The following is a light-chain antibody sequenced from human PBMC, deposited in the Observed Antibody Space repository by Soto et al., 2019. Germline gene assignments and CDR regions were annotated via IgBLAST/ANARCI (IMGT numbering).Light chain of an antibody. CDR1: QSVSNTH. J-gene: IGKJ1*01. V-gene: IGKV3-20*01. Sequence: EIVLTQSPGSLSLSPGESATLSCRVSQSVSNTHVAWYQQRPGQAPRLLIYDASRRDIGVPDRFSGSGSGTDFTLAISGLEPADFAVYFCHQYGTSPQTFGQGTKVDIK. CDR2: DAS. CDR3: HQYGTSPQT.